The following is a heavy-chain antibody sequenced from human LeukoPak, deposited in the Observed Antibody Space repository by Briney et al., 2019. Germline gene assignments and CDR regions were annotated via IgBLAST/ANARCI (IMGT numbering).Heavy chain of an antibody. D-gene: IGHD3-10*01. J-gene: IGHJ1*01. V-gene: IGHV4-39*01. CDR3: ARTYGSGSYDLQPAEYFQH. CDR1: GGSINSSSYY. CDR2: IYYSGST. Sequence: SETLSLTCTVSGGSINSSSYYWGWIRQPPGKGLEWIGSIYYSGSTYYNPSLKSRVTISVDTSKNQFSLKLSSVTAADTAVYYCARTYGSGSYDLQPAEYFQHWGQGTLVTVSS.